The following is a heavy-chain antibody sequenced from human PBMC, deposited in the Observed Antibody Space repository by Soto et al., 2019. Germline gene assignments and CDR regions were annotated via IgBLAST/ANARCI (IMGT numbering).Heavy chain of an antibody. J-gene: IGHJ6*02. Sequence: PSQTLSLTCAICGDSVSRNNSAWNWIRQSPSRGLEWLGRTYYRSKWFNDYAVSVKSRITFNPDTSKNQFSLQLNSVTPEDTAVYYCARGWGMDVWGQGTTVTVSS. CDR2: TYYRSKWFN. CDR1: GDSVSRNNSA. D-gene: IGHD6-13*01. V-gene: IGHV6-1*01. CDR3: ARGWGMDV.